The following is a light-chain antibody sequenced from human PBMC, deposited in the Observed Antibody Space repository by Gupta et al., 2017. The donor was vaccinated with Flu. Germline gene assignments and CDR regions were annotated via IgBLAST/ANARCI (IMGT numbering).Light chain of an antibody. V-gene: IGKV1-33*01. CDR2: DAS. Sequence: IQMNHSPSSLSASIGDRVTITCQASHDISDYINWYQQKPGKAPKLLIYDASNLQRGVPSRCSGSGCGTDFTQTIRSRQPEDVATYFWQTQRNFPFPFGQGTKLEIK. CDR1: HDISDY. CDR3: QTQRNFPFP. J-gene: IGKJ1*01.